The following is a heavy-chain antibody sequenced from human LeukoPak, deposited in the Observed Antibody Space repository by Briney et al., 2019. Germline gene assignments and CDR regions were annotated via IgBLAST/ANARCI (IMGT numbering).Heavy chain of an antibody. D-gene: IGHD1-1*01. CDR2: LNWSGDRV. J-gene: IGHJ4*02. V-gene: IGHV3-9*01. CDR1: GFTFDNFA. CDR3: ARGSLSLATAPFNF. Sequence: GGSLRLSCAASGFTFDNFAMNWVRQPPGKGLEWVSGLNWSGDRVGYADPVKGRFTISRDNAKNSLFLEMSDLRPEDTAFYYCARGSLSLATAPFNFWGQGTPVTVSS.